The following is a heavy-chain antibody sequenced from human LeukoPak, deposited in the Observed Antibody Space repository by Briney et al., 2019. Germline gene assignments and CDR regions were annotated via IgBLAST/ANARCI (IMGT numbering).Heavy chain of an antibody. J-gene: IGHJ4*02. Sequence: GGSLRLSCAASGLTFSKPALTWVRQAPGKGPEWVSTITDVGDIFYTYSVRGRFTISRDNSKNTVHMQMDGLRAEDTAVYYCTRDRGGSPTDVFDYWGQGTLVTVSS. CDR1: GLTFSKPA. CDR3: TRDRGGSPTDVFDY. D-gene: IGHD2-15*01. V-gene: IGHV3-23*01. CDR2: ITDVGDI.